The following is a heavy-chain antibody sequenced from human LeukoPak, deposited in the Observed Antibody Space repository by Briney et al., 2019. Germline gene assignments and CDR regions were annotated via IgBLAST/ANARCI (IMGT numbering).Heavy chain of an antibody. V-gene: IGHV3-48*02. CDR2: ITGDASTV. CDR3: LRRLAY. Sequence: GGSLRLSCAASGFTFSSYAMHWVRQAPGKGLEWVSHITGDASTVNYADSVKGRFTISRDNAKNSLFLQMNSLRDEDTAVYYCLRRLAYWGQGTLVTVSS. J-gene: IGHJ4*02. CDR1: GFTFSSYA.